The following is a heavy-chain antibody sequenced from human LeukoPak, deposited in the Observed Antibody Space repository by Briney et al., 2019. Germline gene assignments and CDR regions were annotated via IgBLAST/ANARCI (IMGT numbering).Heavy chain of an antibody. J-gene: IGHJ4*02. D-gene: IGHD2-2*01. Sequence: ASVKVSCKASGYTFTSYGISWVRQAPGQGLEWMGWISAYNGNTNYAQKLQGRVTMTTDTSTSTAYMELRGLRSDDTAVYYCARDNLVVVPAAIDYWGQGTLVTVPS. CDR2: ISAYNGNT. CDR1: GYTFTSYG. V-gene: IGHV1-18*01. CDR3: ARDNLVVVPAAIDY.